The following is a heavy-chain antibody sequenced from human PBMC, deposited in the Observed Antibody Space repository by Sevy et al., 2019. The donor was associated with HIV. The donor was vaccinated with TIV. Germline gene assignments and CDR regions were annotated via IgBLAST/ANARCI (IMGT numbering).Heavy chain of an antibody. CDR3: ANAYSGSYSHSYLYALDV. D-gene: IGHD1-26*01. J-gene: IGHJ6*02. V-gene: IGHV3-30*18. CDR2: ISHDGINE. Sequence: GGSLRLSCIGSGFSFSYYGIHWVRQSPGKGLDWVALISHDGINEYYADSVKGRFTISRDNSKNTVYLETNSLRTEDTAIYFCANAYSGSYSHSYLYALDVWGQGTTVTVSS. CDR1: GFSFSYYG.